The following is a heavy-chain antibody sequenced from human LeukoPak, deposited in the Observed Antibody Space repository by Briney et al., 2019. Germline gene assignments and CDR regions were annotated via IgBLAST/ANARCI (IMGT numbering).Heavy chain of an antibody. CDR1: GFPLSSYS. CDR3: VRVKGTYFDY. V-gene: IGHV3-48*01. J-gene: IGHJ4*02. CDR2: ISSSSSNI. Sequence: GGSLRLSCAASGFPLSSYSINWVRQAPGKGLEWVSYISSSSSNIYYLDSVQGRLTVSRDNDKNSLFLQIDSPRAGDTAVYYCVRVKGTYFDYWGQGTLVTVSS. D-gene: IGHD1-1*01.